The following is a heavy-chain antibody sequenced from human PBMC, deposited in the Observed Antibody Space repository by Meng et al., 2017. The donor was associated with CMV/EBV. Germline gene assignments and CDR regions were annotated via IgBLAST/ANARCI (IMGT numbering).Heavy chain of an antibody. J-gene: IGHJ5*02. CDR1: GYTFTSDG. V-gene: IGHV1-18*01. CDR2: ISAYNGNT. Sequence: VPVVQSGPEVKKPGAPVKVSGKASGYTFTSDGISWVRQAPGQGLEWMGWISAYNGNTNYAQKLQGRVTMTTDTSTSTAYMELRSLRSDDTAVYYCARGRRGADNWFDPWGQGTLVTVSS. CDR3: ARGRRGADNWFDP.